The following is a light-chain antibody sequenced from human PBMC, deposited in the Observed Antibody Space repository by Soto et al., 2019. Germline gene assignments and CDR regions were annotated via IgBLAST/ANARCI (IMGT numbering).Light chain of an antibody. CDR2: VAY. V-gene: IGKV3-15*01. J-gene: IGKJ1*01. CDR1: QSVRSN. Sequence: EIVLTQSTATLSVSTGERANLSCRASQSVRSNLAWYQQKPGQAHRLLIYVAYTRATGIPARFSGSGSGTEFTLTIRRLQPEDLAFYDGQQSTNWPPWTGVQGTQVEIK. CDR3: QQSTNWPPWT.